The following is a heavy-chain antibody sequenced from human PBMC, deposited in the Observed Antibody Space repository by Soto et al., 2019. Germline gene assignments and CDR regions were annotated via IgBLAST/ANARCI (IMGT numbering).Heavy chain of an antibody. J-gene: IGHJ6*03. CDR3: ARDSHAQKPNHRWGVGYMDV. CDR1: GGSISNGGYY. Sequence: QLQLQESVPGLVKPAQTLSLTCAVSGGSISNGGYYWSWIRQHPEKGLVWIGSIYFSGRTYYNPSLQSRVTISVATPKNQFYLKLISVTAAATAGYYCARDSHAQKPNHRWGVGYMDVWGKGTTVTVSS. V-gene: IGHV4-31*11. CDR2: IYFSGRT. D-gene: IGHD3-16*01.